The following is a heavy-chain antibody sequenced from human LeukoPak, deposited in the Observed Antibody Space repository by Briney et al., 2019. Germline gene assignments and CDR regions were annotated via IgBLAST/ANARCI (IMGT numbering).Heavy chain of an antibody. CDR3: AKGAAAGLVDWFDP. Sequence: PGGSLRLSFAVSGFTLTNFAMMWVGQAAGKGLQGVSSITGDGATYYADSVRGRFMLSRDTSKNTLYLQMNSLTAEDTALYYCAKGAAAGLVDWFDPWGQGTLVTVSS. CDR2: ITGDGAT. D-gene: IGHD6-25*01. V-gene: IGHV3-23*01. J-gene: IGHJ5*02. CDR1: GFTLTNFA.